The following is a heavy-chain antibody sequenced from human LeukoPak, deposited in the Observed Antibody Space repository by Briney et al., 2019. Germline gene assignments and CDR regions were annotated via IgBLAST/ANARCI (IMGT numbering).Heavy chain of an antibody. CDR1: GGSISSSSYY. Sequence: PSETLSLTCTVSGGSISSSSYYWGWIRQPPGTGLEWIGSIYYSGSTYYNPSLKSRVTISVDTSKNQFSLKLSSVTAADTAVYYCARDGHYYDSSGYPDYWGQGTLVTVSS. CDR2: IYYSGST. D-gene: IGHD3-22*01. CDR3: ARDGHYYDSSGYPDY. V-gene: IGHV4-39*02. J-gene: IGHJ4*02.